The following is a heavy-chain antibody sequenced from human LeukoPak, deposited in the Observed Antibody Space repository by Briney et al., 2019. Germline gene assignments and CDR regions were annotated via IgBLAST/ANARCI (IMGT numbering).Heavy chain of an antibody. V-gene: IGHV4-59*01. CDR3: ARFVVGATAFDY. CDR2: IYYSGYT. D-gene: IGHD1-26*01. J-gene: IGHJ4*02. Sequence: PSETLSLTCTVSGGSISSYYWSWIRQPPGKGLKWIGNIYYSGYTTYSPSLKSRVTISVDTSKNQFSLKLRSVTAADTAVYYCARFVVGATAFDYWGQGTLVTVSS. CDR1: GGSISSYY.